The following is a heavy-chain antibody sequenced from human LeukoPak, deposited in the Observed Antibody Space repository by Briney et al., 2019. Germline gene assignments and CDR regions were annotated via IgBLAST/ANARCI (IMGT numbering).Heavy chain of an antibody. J-gene: IGHJ4*02. CDR3: ARTHSNSWTSFDR. V-gene: IGHV3-49*03. D-gene: IGHD6-13*01. CDR2: IRGKAFGGTT. CDR1: GFTLGDFA. Sequence: PGGSLRLSCTASGFTLGDFAMSWFRQAPGEGLEWVGFIRGKAFGGTTEYAASVKGRFTISRDDSNNIAYLQMNSLKAEDTAVYFCARTHSNSWTSFDRWGQGSLVTVSS.